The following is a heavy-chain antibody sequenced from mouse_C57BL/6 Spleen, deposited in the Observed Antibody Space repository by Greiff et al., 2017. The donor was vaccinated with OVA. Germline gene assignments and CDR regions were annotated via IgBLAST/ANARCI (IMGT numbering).Heavy chain of an antibody. CDR1: GYTFTSYW. J-gene: IGHJ4*01. Sequence: QVHVKQPGAELVKPGASVKMSCKASGYTFTSYWITWVKQRPGQGLEWIGDIYPGSGSTNYNEKFKSKATLTVDTSSSTAYMQLSSLTSEDSAVYYCARESATMVTKGTMDYWGQGTSVTVSS. D-gene: IGHD2-2*01. CDR2: IYPGSGST. V-gene: IGHV1-55*01. CDR3: ARESATMVTKGTMDY.